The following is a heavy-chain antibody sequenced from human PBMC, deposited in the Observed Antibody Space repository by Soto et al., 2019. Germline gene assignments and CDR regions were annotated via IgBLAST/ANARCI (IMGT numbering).Heavy chain of an antibody. CDR2: IYYSGST. Sequence: PSETLSLTCTVSGGSISSYYWSWIRQPPGKGLEWIGYIYYSGSTNYNPSLKSRVTISVDTSKNQFSLKLSSVTAADTAVYYCARDVTPYYDFWSGYYTGFRGAFDIWGQGTMVTVSS. CDR1: GGSISSYY. D-gene: IGHD3-3*01. CDR3: ARDVTPYYDFWSGYYTGFRGAFDI. V-gene: IGHV4-59*01. J-gene: IGHJ3*02.